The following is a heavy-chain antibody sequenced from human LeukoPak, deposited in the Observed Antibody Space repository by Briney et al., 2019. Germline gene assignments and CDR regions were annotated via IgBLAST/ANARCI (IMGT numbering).Heavy chain of an antibody. CDR2: ISSSGSTI. CDR3: ARVVSSGWYVLNANNWFDP. CDR1: GFTFSDYY. V-gene: IGHV3-11*01. D-gene: IGHD6-19*01. Sequence: PGGSLRLSCAASGFTFSDYYMSWIRQAPGKGLEWVSYISSSGSTIYYADSVKGRFTISRDNAKNSLYLQMNSLRAEDTAVYYYARVVSSGWYVLNANNWFDPWGQGTLVTVSS. J-gene: IGHJ5*02.